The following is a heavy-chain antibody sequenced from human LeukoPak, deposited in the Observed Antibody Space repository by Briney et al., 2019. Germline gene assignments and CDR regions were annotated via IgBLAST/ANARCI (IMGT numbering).Heavy chain of an antibody. CDR3: ASGYYYGSGTSGHYYYGMDV. Sequence: ASVKVSCKASGYTFSNYYIHWVRQAPGQGLEWVGWINPNSGGTNYAQKFQGRVTMTRDTSISTAYMELSRLRSDDTAVYYCASGYYYGSGTSGHYYYGMDVWGQGTTVTVSS. CDR1: GYTFSNYY. V-gene: IGHV1-2*02. J-gene: IGHJ6*02. D-gene: IGHD3-10*01. CDR2: INPNSGGT.